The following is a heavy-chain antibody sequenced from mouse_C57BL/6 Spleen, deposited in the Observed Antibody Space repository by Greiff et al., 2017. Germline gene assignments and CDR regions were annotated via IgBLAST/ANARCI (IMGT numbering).Heavy chain of an antibody. D-gene: IGHD1-1*02. CDR1: GYTFTSYW. CDR3: ASYDYAAMDY. Sequence: QVQLQQPGAELVRPGTSVKLSCKASGYTFTSYWMHWVKQRPGQGLEWIGVIDPSDSYTNYNQKFKGKATLTVDTSSSTAYMQLSSLTSEDSAVYYCASYDYAAMDYWGQGTSVTVSS. CDR2: IDPSDSYT. J-gene: IGHJ4*01. V-gene: IGHV1-59*01.